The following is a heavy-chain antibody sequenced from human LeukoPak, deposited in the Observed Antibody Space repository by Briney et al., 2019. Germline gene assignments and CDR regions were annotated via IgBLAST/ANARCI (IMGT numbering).Heavy chain of an antibody. CDR3: ARNAWNYDILTGYYSGPSNMDV. V-gene: IGHV5-51*01. J-gene: IGHJ6*03. CDR1: GYSFTSYW. Sequence: GESLKISCKGSGYSFTSYWIGWVRQMPGKGLEWMGIIYPGDSDTRYSPSFQGQVTISADKSISTAYLQWSSLKASDTAMYYCARNAWNYDILTGYYSGPSNMDVWGKGTTVTVSS. D-gene: IGHD3-9*01. CDR2: IYPGDSDT.